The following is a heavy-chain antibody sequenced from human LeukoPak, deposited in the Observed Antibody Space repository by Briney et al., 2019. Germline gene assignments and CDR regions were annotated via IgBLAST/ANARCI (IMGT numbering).Heavy chain of an antibody. CDR3: ARDQSLLYFDY. D-gene: IGHD2-15*01. V-gene: IGHV3-33*01. J-gene: IGHJ4*02. Sequence: GGSLRLSCAASGFTFSSYGMHWVCQAPGKGLEWVAVIWYDGSNKYYADSVKGRFTISRDNSKNTLYLQMSSLRAEDTAVYYCARDQSLLYFDYWGQGTLVTVSS. CDR2: IWYDGSNK. CDR1: GFTFSSYG.